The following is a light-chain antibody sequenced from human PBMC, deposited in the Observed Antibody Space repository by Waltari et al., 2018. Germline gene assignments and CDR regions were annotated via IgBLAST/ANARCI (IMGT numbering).Light chain of an antibody. CDR3: FSYASSYTSWV. CDR1: STIVHVYNF. Sequence: QSALTPTRSVSGSPGQSATISCTGTSTIVHVYNFISWYRQHPGEAPKLMIYDVRKRPSGVPGRFSGSKSGNTASLTISGLQAEDEADYYCFSYASSYTSWVFGGGTKLTVL. J-gene: IGLJ3*02. CDR2: DVR. V-gene: IGLV2-11*01.